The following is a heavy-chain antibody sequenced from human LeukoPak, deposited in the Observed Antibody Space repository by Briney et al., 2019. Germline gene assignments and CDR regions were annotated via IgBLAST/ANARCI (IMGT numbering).Heavy chain of an antibody. V-gene: IGHV1-46*01. CDR2: INPSGGST. J-gene: IGHJ5*02. Sequence: ASVKVSCKASEYTFTDYYMHWVRQAPGQGLEWMGIINPSGGSTSYAQKFQGRVTMTRDMSTSTVYMELSSLRSEDTAVYYCARDGHYDFWSGYFGGHYYNWFDPWGQGTLVTVSS. D-gene: IGHD3-3*01. CDR1: EYTFTDYY. CDR3: ARDGHYDFWSGYFGGHYYNWFDP.